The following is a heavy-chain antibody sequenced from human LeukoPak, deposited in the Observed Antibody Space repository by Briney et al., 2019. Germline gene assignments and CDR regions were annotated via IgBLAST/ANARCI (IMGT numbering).Heavy chain of an antibody. CDR3: ARQPEPTDFWSGYLDAFDI. V-gene: IGHV5-51*01. CDR1: GYSFTSYW. Sequence: HGESLKISCKGSGYSFTSYWIGWVRQMPGKGLEWMGIIYPGDSDTRYSPSFQGQVTISADKSISTAYLQWSSLKASDTAMYYCARQPEPTDFWSGYLDAFDIWGQGTMVTVSS. CDR2: IYPGDSDT. J-gene: IGHJ3*02. D-gene: IGHD3-3*01.